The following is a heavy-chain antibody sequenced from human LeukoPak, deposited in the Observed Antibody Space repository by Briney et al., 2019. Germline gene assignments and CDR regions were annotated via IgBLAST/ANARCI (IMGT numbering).Heavy chain of an antibody. CDR3: ARAPVAYYYDSSGWDFFH. V-gene: IGHV4-4*02. CDR1: GGSISSSNW. D-gene: IGHD3-22*01. J-gene: IGHJ4*02. Sequence: SGTLSLTCAVSGGSISSSNWWSWVRQPPGKGLEWIGEIYHSGSTNYNPSLKSRVTISVDKSKNQFSLKLSSVTAADTAVYYCARAPVAYYYDSSGWDFFHWGQGTLVTVSS. CDR2: IYHSGST.